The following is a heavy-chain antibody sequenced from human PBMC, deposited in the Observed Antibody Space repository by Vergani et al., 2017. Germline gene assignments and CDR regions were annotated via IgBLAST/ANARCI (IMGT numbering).Heavy chain of an antibody. CDR3: ARERFNYYDSSGYYYY. CDR2: ISYDGSNK. D-gene: IGHD3-22*01. J-gene: IGHJ4*02. V-gene: IGHV3-30-3*01. Sequence: VQLLESGGGLVQPGGSLRLSCAASGFTFSSYAMHWVRQAPGKGLEWVAIISYDGSNKYYADSVKGRFTISRDNSKNTLYLQMNSLRAEDTAVYYCARERFNYYDSSGYYYYWGQGTLVTVSS. CDR1: GFTFSSYA.